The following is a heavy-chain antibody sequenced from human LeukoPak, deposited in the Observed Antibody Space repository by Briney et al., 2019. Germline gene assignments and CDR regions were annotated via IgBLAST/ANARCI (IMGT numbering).Heavy chain of an antibody. CDR1: GGSISSYY. CDR2: IYYSGST. CDR3: ARHGGYSYGSYFDY. V-gene: IGHV4-59*08. Sequence: PSETLSLTCTVSGGSISSYYWSWIRQPPGKGLEWIGYIYYSGSTNYNPSLKSRVTISVDTSKNQFSLKLSSVTAADTAVYYCARHGGYSYGSYFDYWGQGTLVTVSS. J-gene: IGHJ4*02. D-gene: IGHD5-18*01.